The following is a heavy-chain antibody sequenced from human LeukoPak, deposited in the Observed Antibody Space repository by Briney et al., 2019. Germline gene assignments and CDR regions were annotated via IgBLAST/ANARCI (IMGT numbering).Heavy chain of an antibody. CDR2: ISSSSTNI. CDR1: GFTVSSSY. D-gene: IGHD4-11*01. V-gene: IGHV3-21*01. J-gene: IGHJ4*02. Sequence: GGSLRLSCAASGFTVSSSYMYWVRQAPGKGLEWVSFISSSSTNIHYADSLKGRFTISRDNAKNSLYLQMNSLRAEDTAVYYCARGVNSNFDYWGQGTLITVSS. CDR3: ARGVNSNFDY.